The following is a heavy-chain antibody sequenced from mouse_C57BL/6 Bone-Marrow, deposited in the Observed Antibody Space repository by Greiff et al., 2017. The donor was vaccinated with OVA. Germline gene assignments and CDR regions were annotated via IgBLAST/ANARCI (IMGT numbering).Heavy chain of an antibody. CDR2: ISSGSSTI. Sequence: EVKLMESGGGLVKPGGSLKLSCAASGFTFSDYGMHWVRQAPEKGLEWVAYISSGSSTIYYADTVKGRVTISRDNAKNTLFLQVNSLRSEDTAMYYCARHSYEYYFDYWGQGTTLTVSS. J-gene: IGHJ2*01. CDR1: GFTFSDYG. D-gene: IGHD3-1*01. V-gene: IGHV5-17*01. CDR3: ARHSYEYYFDY.